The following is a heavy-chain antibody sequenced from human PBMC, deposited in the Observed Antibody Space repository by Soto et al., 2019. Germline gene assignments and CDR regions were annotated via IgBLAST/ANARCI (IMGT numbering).Heavy chain of an antibody. CDR1: GFTFSSYG. V-gene: IGHV3-30*18. CDR2: ISYDGSNK. D-gene: IGHD3-10*01. CDR3: AKDLHYGSDY. Sequence: GGSLRLSCAASGFTFSSYGMHWVRQAPGKGLEWVAVISYDGSNKYYADSVKGRFTISRDNSKNTLYLQMNSLRAEDTAVYYCAKDLHYGSDYWGQGTLVTVSS. J-gene: IGHJ4*02.